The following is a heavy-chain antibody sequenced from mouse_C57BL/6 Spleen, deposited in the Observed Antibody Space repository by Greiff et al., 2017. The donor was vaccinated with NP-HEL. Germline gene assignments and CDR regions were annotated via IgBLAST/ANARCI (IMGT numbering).Heavy chain of an antibody. CDR3: ARAHYYSKVAY. D-gene: IGHD2-5*01. Sequence: EVKLVESGGGLVKPGGSLKLSCAASGFTFSSYAMSWVRQTPEKRLEWVATISDGGSYTYYPDNVKGRFTISRDNAKNNLYLQMSHLKSEDTAMYYCARAHYYSKVAYWGQGTLVTVSA. J-gene: IGHJ3*01. V-gene: IGHV5-4*03. CDR1: GFTFSSYA. CDR2: ISDGGSYT.